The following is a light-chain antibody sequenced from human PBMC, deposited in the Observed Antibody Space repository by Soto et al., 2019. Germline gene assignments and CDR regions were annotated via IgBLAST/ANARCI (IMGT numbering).Light chain of an antibody. CDR3: QQYSDSPLT. CDR1: QTVRTNY. CDR2: VAS. Sequence: IVLTQSPGTLSLSPGERATLSCRASQTVRTNYLAWFQHKPGQAPRLLIYVASSRATGIPDRFSGSGSGTDFTLTINRLEPEDFALYFCQQYSDSPLTFGGGTKVEIK. V-gene: IGKV3-20*01. J-gene: IGKJ4*01.